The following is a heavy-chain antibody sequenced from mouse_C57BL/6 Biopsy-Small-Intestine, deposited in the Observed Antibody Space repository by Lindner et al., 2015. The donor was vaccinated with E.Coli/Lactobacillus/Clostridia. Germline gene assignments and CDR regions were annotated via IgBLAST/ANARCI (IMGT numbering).Heavy chain of an antibody. CDR3: ARVNYFDY. CDR2: IKAGNGET. V-gene: IGHV1-84*02. Sequence: SVKVSCKASGYTFTSYPIYWVRQAPGQRLEWMGWIKAGNGETRYSQKFQGRVTFTRDTSASTAYLELSSLRSEDTAVYYCARVNYFDYWGQGTLVTVSS. J-gene: IGHJ2*01. CDR1: GYTFTSYP.